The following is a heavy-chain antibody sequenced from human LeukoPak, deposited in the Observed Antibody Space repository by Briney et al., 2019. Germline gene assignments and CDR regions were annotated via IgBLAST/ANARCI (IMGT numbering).Heavy chain of an antibody. CDR3: AKGPLRVLRFLEWLVEEIDY. CDR2: ISYDGSNK. Sequence: GGSLRLSCAASGFTFSSYGMHWARQAPGKGLEWVAVISYDGSNKYYADSVKGRFTISRDNSKNTLYLQMNSLRAEDTAVYYCAKGPLRVLRFLEWLVEEIDYWGQGTLVTVSS. J-gene: IGHJ4*02. D-gene: IGHD3-3*01. V-gene: IGHV3-30*18. CDR1: GFTFSSYG.